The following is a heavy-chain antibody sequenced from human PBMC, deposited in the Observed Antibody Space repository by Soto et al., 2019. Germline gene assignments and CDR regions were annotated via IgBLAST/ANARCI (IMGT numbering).Heavy chain of an antibody. CDR2: ISRGGTT. V-gene: IGHV4-4*02. CDR1: GGSISSSNW. Sequence: QVQLQESGPRLVKPSGTLSLTCAVSGGSISSSNWWTWVRQPPGKGLEWIGEISRGGTTNYKPSLKSRVSISLNMSKNQFSLTLGSVTAADTAMYYCARDSASSGVFTWGQGTMVTVSS. D-gene: IGHD6-19*01. CDR3: ARDSASSGVFT. J-gene: IGHJ3*01.